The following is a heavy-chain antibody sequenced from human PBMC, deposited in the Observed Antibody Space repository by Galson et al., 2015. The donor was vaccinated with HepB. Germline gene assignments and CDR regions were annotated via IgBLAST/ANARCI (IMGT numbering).Heavy chain of an antibody. CDR2: IRSKANSYAT. CDR3: TRHFSSGWYVFEGRWFDP. Sequence: SLRLSCAASGFTFSGSAMHWVRQASGKGLEWVGRIRSKANSYATAYAASAKGRFTISRDDSKNTAYLHMNSLKTEDTAVYYCTRHFSSGWYVFEGRWFDPWGQGTLVTVSS. D-gene: IGHD6-19*01. CDR1: GFTFSGSA. V-gene: IGHV3-73*01. J-gene: IGHJ5*02.